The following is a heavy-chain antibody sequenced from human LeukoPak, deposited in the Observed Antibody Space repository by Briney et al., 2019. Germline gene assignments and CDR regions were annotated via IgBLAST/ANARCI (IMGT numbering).Heavy chain of an antibody. J-gene: IGHJ6*03. Sequence: PGGSLRLSCAASGFTFTNHAMQRVRQAPGKGLEYVSAISGNGVSTDYANSVKGRFTISRDNSKNTVYLQLDSLRAEAMAVYYCARAGVIRYVAWLINYYMDVWGKGTTVTVSS. CDR2: ISGNGVST. V-gene: IGHV3-64*01. CDR3: ARAGVIRYVAWLINYYMDV. CDR1: GFTFTNHA. D-gene: IGHD3-9*01.